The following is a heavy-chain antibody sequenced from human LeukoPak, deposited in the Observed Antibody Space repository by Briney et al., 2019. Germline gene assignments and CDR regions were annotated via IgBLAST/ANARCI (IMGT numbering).Heavy chain of an antibody. Sequence: SETLSLTCSVSGGSISSYCWSWIRQPPGKGLEWIGYLYYSGSTNSNPSLKSRVTMSVDTSKNQFSLKLRSVTAADTAVYYCARGGSGISNAFDIWGQGTMVTVSS. V-gene: IGHV4-59*01. CDR1: GGSISSYC. J-gene: IGHJ3*02. CDR3: ARGGSGISNAFDI. D-gene: IGHD3-10*01. CDR2: LYYSGST.